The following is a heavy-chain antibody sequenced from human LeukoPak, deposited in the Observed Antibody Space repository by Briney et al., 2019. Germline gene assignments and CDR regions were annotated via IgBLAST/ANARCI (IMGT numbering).Heavy chain of an antibody. V-gene: IGHV3-23*01. CDR1: GFTFSSYA. CDR3: AKSRSSSSSCYNY. Sequence: GGSLRLSCASSGFTFSSYAMNWVRQAPGKGLEWVSDISGSDDSTFYADSVKGRFTISRDNSKNTLFLQMNSLRAEDTAVYYCAKSRSSSSSCYNYWGQGTLVTVSS. CDR2: ISGSDDST. D-gene: IGHD2-2*02. J-gene: IGHJ4*02.